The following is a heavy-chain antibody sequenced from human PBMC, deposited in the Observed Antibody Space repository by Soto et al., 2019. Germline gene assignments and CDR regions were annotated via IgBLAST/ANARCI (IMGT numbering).Heavy chain of an antibody. CDR2: IYYSGST. J-gene: IGHJ4*02. Sequence: SETLSLTCTVSGGSISSSSNYWGWIRQPPGKGLEWIGNIYYSGSTYYNPSLKSRVSISVDTSKNQFYLKLNSVTAADTAVYYCARQIYYPRALYYFDYWGQGTLVTAPQ. CDR1: GGSISSSSNY. V-gene: IGHV4-39*01. D-gene: IGHD3-10*01. CDR3: ARQIYYPRALYYFDY.